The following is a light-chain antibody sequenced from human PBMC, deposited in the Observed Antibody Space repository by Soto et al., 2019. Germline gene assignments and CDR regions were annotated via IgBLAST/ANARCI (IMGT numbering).Light chain of an antibody. J-gene: IGKJ1*01. CDR3: KQRQSWPWT. CDR1: QSVSPY. Sequence: EIVLTQSPATLSLSPGERATLSCRASQSVSPYLAWYQQRPGQAPRLLIYDTSNSATGIPARFSGSGSVTDFTLTISGLEPEDFAVYYCKQRQSWPWTFGQGTKVEIK. CDR2: DTS. V-gene: IGKV3-11*01.